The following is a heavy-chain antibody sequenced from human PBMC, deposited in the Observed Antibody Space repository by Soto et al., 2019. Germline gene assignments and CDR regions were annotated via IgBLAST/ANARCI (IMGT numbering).Heavy chain of an antibody. CDR1: GFTFSSYA. Sequence: GGSLRLSCAASGFTFSSYAMSWVRQAPGKGLEWVSAISGSGGSTYYADSVKGRFTISRDNSKNTLYLQMNSLRAEDTAVYYCAKDKHISYRFYYYYYMDVWGKGTTVTVSS. CDR3: AKDKHISYRFYYYYYMDV. CDR2: ISGSGGST. D-gene: IGHD1-26*01. V-gene: IGHV3-23*01. J-gene: IGHJ6*03.